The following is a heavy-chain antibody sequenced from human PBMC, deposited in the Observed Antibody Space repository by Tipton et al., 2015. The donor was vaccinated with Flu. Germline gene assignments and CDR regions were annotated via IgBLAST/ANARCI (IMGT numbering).Heavy chain of an antibody. Sequence: TLSLTCAVYGGSFGDYYWNWIRQPPGKGLEWIGEINDSEITKYRPSLVSRLTISMDTSKRQISLELASVTAADTAVYYCVSTPARPFRGEYSSNWYGLADWGQGTLVTVSS. J-gene: IGHJ4*02. D-gene: IGHD6-13*01. CDR1: GGSFGDYY. V-gene: IGHV4-34*01. CDR3: VSTPARPFRGEYSSNWYGLAD. CDR2: INDSEIT.